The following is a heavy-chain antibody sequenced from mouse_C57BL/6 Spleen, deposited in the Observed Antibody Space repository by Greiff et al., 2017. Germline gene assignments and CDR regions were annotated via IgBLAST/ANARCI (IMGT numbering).Heavy chain of an antibody. CDR1: GYSFTGYY. D-gene: IGHD2-4*01. CDR2: INPSTGGT. J-gene: IGHJ1*03. V-gene: IGHV1-42*01. Sequence: VQLQQSGPELVKPGASVKISCKASGYSFTGYYMNWVKQSPEKSLEWIGEINPSTGGTTYNQKFKAKATLTVDKSSSTAYMQLKSLTSEDSAVYYCARSGLRPWYFDVWGTGTTVTVSS. CDR3: ARSGLRPWYFDV.